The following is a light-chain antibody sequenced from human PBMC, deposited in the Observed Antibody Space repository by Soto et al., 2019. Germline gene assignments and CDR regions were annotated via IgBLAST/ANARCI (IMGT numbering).Light chain of an antibody. CDR3: SPYTSTFTWV. J-gene: IGLJ3*02. V-gene: IGLV2-14*01. CDR1: NKDIGLHDF. Sequence: QSALTQPASVSGSPGQSITISCTETNKDIGLHDFVSWHQQHPGKAPKFIIYGISNRPSGVSNRFSGSKSGNTASLTISGLHVDDEAHYYCSPYTSTFTWVFGGGTQLTVL. CDR2: GIS.